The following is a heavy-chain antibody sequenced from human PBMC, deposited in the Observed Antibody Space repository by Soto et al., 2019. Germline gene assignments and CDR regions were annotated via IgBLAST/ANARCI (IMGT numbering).Heavy chain of an antibody. V-gene: IGHV3-49*03. D-gene: IGHD3-10*01. Sequence: GGSLRLSCTASGFTFGDYAMNWFRQAPGKGLQWVGFIRSKAHGGTTDYAASVKGRFTISRDDSKSIAYLQMNSLKTEDTAVYYWTRRGGSYDFGMDGWGQGTTVTVSS. CDR1: GFTFGDYA. CDR2: IRSKAHGGTT. J-gene: IGHJ6*02. CDR3: TRRGGSYDFGMDG.